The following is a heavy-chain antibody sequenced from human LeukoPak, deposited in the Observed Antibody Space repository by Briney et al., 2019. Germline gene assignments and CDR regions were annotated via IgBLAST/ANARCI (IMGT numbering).Heavy chain of an antibody. D-gene: IGHD5-18*01. J-gene: IGHJ4*02. CDR3: ARRRYGYYFDY. V-gene: IGHV4-30-4*01. Sequence: SQTLSLTCTVSGGSITSGGYYWSWIRQHPGKGLEWTGHIYYSGSTNYNPSLKSRVTVSVDTSKNQFSLKLSSVTAADTAVYYCARRRYGYYFDYWGQGTLVTVSS. CDR1: GGSITSGGYY. CDR2: IYYSGST.